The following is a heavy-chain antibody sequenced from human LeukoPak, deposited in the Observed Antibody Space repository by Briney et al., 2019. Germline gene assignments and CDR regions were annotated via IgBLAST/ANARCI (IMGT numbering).Heavy chain of an antibody. J-gene: IGHJ4*02. CDR2: ISAYNGNT. D-gene: IGHD3-22*01. CDR3: ARDFSGHYPYYFDY. Sequence: ASVKVPCKASGYTFTSYGISWVRQAPGQGLEWMEWISAYNGNTNYAQKLQGRVTMTTDTSTSTAYMELRSLRSDDTAVYYCARDFSGHYPYYFDYWGQGTLVTVSS. CDR1: GYTFTSYG. V-gene: IGHV1-18*01.